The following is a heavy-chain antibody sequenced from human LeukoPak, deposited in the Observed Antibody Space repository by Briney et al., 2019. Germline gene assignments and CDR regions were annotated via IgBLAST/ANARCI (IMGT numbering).Heavy chain of an antibody. CDR1: GGSISSYY. CDR2: IYYSGST. V-gene: IGHV4-59*01. Sequence: SETLSLTCTVSGGSISSYYWSWIRQPPGKGLEWIGYIYYSGSTNYNPSLKSRVTISVDTSKNQFSLKLSSVTAADTAVYYCAREINDDSSGYRSYYFDYWGQGTLVTVSS. CDR3: AREINDDSSGYRSYYFDY. J-gene: IGHJ4*02. D-gene: IGHD3-22*01.